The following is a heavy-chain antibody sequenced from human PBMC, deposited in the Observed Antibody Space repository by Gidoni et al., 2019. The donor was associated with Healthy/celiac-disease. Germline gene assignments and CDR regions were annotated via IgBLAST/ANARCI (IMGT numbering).Heavy chain of an antibody. CDR2: IYYSGST. Sequence: QLQLQESGPGLVKPSETLSLTCTVSGGSISSSSYYWGWIRQPPGKGLEWIGSIYYSGSTYYNPSLKSRVTISVDTSKNQFSLKLSSVTAADTAVYYCARHAGIAAAGIDYWGQGTLVTVSS. V-gene: IGHV4-39*01. CDR3: ARHAGIAAAGIDY. J-gene: IGHJ4*02. D-gene: IGHD6-13*01. CDR1: GGSISSSSYY.